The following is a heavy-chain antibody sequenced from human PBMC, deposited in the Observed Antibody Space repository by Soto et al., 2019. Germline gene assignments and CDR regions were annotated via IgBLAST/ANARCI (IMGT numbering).Heavy chain of an antibody. V-gene: IGHV3-23*01. CDR2: ISGSGGST. D-gene: IGHD3-22*01. Sequence: GGSLRLSCAASGFTFSSYAMSWVRQAPGKGLEWVSAISGSGGSTYYADSVKGRFTISRDNSKNTLYLQMNSLRAEDTAVYYCAKDLGGSGYYFTSQYYYYGMDVWGQGTTVTVSS. J-gene: IGHJ6*02. CDR1: GFTFSSYA. CDR3: AKDLGGSGYYFTSQYYYYGMDV.